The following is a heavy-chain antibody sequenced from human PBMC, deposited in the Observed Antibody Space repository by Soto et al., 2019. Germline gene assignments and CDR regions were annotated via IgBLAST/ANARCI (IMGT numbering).Heavy chain of an antibody. V-gene: IGHV4-59*12. D-gene: IGHD4-4*01. CDR1: GGSISSYY. Sequence: SETLSLTCTVSGGSISSYYWSWIRQPPGKGLDWFGYIYYSGSTNYNPSLKSRVTISADKSISTAYLQWSSLKASDTAMYYCARLNSNGNWFDPWGQGTLVTVSS. CDR3: ARLNSNGNWFDP. CDR2: IYYSGST. J-gene: IGHJ5*02.